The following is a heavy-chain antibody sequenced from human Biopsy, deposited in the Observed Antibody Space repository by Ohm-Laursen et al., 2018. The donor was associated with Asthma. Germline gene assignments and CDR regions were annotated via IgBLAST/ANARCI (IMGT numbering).Heavy chain of an antibody. V-gene: IGHV4-39*01. CDR1: GGSMSSSSYY. J-gene: IGHJ4*02. D-gene: IGHD7-27*01. CDR3: ARHWDWGSFFDY. Sequence: SETLSLTCTVSGGSMSSSSYYWGWIRQPPGKGLEWMGSISYTGSAYHNPSLKSRVTISVDTSTTHFSLKLSSVTAADTAVYYCARHWDWGSFFDYWGQGTPVTVSS. CDR2: ISYTGSA.